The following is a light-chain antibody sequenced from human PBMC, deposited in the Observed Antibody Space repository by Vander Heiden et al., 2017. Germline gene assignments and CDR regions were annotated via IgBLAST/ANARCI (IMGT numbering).Light chain of an antibody. Sequence: DILMTQSPSSVSASIGDRVTIACRASQDVRNWLVWYQQRPGRAPNLLIYGASSLQSGVPSRFSRRGSGTDFTLTISSLQPEDFATYFCHETYGFPFTFGSG. CDR1: QDVRNW. V-gene: IGKV1-12*01. J-gene: IGKJ3*01. CDR2: GAS. CDR3: HETYGFPFT.